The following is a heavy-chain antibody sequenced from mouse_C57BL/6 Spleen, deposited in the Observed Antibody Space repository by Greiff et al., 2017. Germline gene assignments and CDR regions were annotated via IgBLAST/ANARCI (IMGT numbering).Heavy chain of an antibody. Sequence: EVKLVESGPGLVKPSQSLSLTCSVTGYSITSGYYWNWIRQFPGNKLEWMGYISYDGSNNYNPSLKNRISITRDTSKNQFFLKLNSVTTEDTATYYCARDTQGMDYWGQGTSVTVSS. J-gene: IGHJ4*01. V-gene: IGHV3-6*01. CDR3: ARDTQGMDY. CDR1: GYSITSGYY. CDR2: ISYDGSN.